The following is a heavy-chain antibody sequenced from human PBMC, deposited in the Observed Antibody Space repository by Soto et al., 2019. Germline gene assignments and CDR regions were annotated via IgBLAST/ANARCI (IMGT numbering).Heavy chain of an antibody. CDR1: GYTFTGDY. V-gene: IGHV1-2*02. CDR3: ARDMTETTVY. Sequence: ASVKVSSKASGYTFTGDYMHWVRQAPGQGLEWMGWINPNSGGTNYAQKFESRVTMTRDTSISEASMELRRLRSDDTAVYYCARDMTETTVYWGQRTRVTVSS. CDR2: INPNSGGT. D-gene: IGHD1-7*01. J-gene: IGHJ4*02.